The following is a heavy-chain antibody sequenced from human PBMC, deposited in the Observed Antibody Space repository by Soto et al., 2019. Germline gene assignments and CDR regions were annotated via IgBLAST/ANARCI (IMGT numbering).Heavy chain of an antibody. D-gene: IGHD6-13*01. CDR2: MNPNSGGT. J-gene: IGHJ4*02. V-gene: IGHV1-2*02. Sequence: VQLVQSGADVQKPGASVKVSCKTSGYTFSGYFMHWLRQAPGQGLEWMGWMNPNSGGTDYAQNFQGRVSMTWDTSISTAYMELSRLRSDDTAIYYCARGYYSSSWRVFDYWGQGTLVTVSS. CDR1: GYTFSGYF. CDR3: ARGYYSSSWRVFDY.